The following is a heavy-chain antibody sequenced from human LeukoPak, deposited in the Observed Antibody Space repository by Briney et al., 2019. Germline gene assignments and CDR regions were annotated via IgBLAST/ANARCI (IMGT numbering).Heavy chain of an antibody. J-gene: IGHJ3*01. D-gene: IGHD3-22*01. CDR2: ISYSDTAK. V-gene: IGHV3-48*01. CDR1: GFTFSTYG. CDR3: ARYFDRSGFYRDAFDV. Sequence: PGGSLRLSCAASGFTFSTYGMSWVRQAPGKGLEWLSYISYSDTAKYYADSVKGRFTISRDNAENSLHLQMNSLRGEDTAVYYCARYFDRSGFYRDAFDVWGQGTMVTVSS.